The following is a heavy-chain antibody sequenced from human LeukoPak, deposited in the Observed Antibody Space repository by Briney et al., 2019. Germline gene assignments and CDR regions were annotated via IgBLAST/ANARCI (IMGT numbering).Heavy chain of an antibody. CDR1: GFTFSSYW. Sequence: GGSLRLSCAASGFTFSSYWMSWVRQAPGKGLEWVANIKQDGSEKYYVDSVKGRFTISRDNAENSLYLQMNSLRAEDTAIYYCAKGLALPRPHYFDYWGQGILVTVSS. V-gene: IGHV3-7*03. J-gene: IGHJ4*02. CDR2: IKQDGSEK. CDR3: AKGLALPRPHYFDY. D-gene: IGHD6-13*01.